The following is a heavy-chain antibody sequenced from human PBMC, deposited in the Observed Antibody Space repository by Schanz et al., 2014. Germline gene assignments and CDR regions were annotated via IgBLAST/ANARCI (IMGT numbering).Heavy chain of an antibody. J-gene: IGHJ4*02. Sequence: EVQLVESGGGLVQPGGSLRLSCAASGFTFSSYCMSWVRQAPGKGLEWVSFISTGRYLYYADSVKGRFTISRDNSKNTLYLKMNSLRTEDMAVYYCAGDWASGRYYSDYWGQGTLVTVSS. CDR1: GFTFSSYC. D-gene: IGHD1-26*01. CDR3: AGDWASGRYYSDY. V-gene: IGHV3-66*02. CDR2: ISTGRYL.